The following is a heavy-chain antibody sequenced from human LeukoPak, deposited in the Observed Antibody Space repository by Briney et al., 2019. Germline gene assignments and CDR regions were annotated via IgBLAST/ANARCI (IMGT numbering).Heavy chain of an antibody. CDR3: ARGDSYGYAHDAFDI. CDR2: IYYSGST. CDR1: GGSISSHY. Sequence: TSETLSLTCTVSGGSISSHYWSWIRQPPGKGLEWIGYIYYSGSTNYNPSLKSRVTISVDTSKNQFSLKLSSVTAADTAVYYCARGDSYGYAHDAFDIWGQGTMVTVYS. V-gene: IGHV4-59*11. J-gene: IGHJ3*02. D-gene: IGHD5-18*01.